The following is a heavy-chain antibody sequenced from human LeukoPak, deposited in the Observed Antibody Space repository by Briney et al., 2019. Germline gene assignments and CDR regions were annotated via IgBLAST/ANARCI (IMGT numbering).Heavy chain of an antibody. J-gene: IGHJ4*02. V-gene: IGHV3-7*04. CDR2: IKQDGSEE. CDR3: ARDRSGYPFDY. D-gene: IGHD5-12*01. CDR1: GFTFSSYW. Sequence: PGGSLRLSCAASGFTFSSYWMSWVRQAPEKGLEWVANIKQDGSEEYYVDSVTGRFTISRDNAKNSLYLQMNSLRAEDRAVYYCARDRSGYPFDYCGEGALVTVSS.